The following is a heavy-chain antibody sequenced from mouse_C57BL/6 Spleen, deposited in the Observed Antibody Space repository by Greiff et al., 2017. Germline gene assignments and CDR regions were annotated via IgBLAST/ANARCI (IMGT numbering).Heavy chain of an antibody. D-gene: IGHD1-1*02. CDR2: INPRTGGT. Sequence: DVQLQQSGPELVRPGASVKMSCKASGYTFTGYYMNWVKQSPEQSLEWIGEINPRTGGTNYNQKFKAKATLTVDKSSSTAYMQLKSLTSEDSAVYYCARSRGGPTVSDDWGQGPSVTVAS. V-gene: IGHV1-42*01. CDR3: ARSRGGPTVSDD. CDR1: GYTFTGYY. J-gene: IGHJ4*01.